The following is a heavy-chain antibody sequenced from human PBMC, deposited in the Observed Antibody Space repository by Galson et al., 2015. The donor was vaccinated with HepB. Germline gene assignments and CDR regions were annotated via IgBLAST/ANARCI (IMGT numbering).Heavy chain of an antibody. CDR3: ARTSLGWFDP. V-gene: IGHV3-11*01. CDR2: MSSRGTTI. J-gene: IGHJ5*02. Sequence: SLRLSCAASGFTFSDYYMSWIRQAPGKGLEWVSYMSSRGTTIIYADSVKGRFTTSRDNAKNSLYLQMNSLRAEDTAVYYCARTSLGWFDPWGQGTLVTVSS. CDR1: GFTFSDYY.